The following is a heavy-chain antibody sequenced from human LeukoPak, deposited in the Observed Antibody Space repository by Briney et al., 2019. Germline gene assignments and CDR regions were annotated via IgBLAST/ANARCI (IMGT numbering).Heavy chain of an antibody. V-gene: IGHV5-51*01. CDR3: ARLAPDYADYWFDP. D-gene: IGHD4-17*01. CDR1: GYDFSTKW. CDR2: IYPTDSIT. J-gene: IGHJ5*02. Sequence: GESLKISCQTSGYDFSTKWIGWVRQMPGKGLEWMGIIYPTDSITRYSPSFQGHVTTSADTSISTAYLQWTSLKPSDTAIYYCARLAPDYADYWFDPWGQGTLVTVSS.